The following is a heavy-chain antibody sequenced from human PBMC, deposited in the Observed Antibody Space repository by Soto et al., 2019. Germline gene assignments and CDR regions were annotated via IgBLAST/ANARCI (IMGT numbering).Heavy chain of an antibody. CDR3: ARDQGYYDSSGYSELYFDY. CDR2: INAGNGNT. V-gene: IGHV1-3*01. D-gene: IGHD3-22*01. J-gene: IGHJ4*02. CDR1: GYTFTSYA. Sequence: ASVKVSCKASGYTFTSYAMHWVRQAPGQRLEWMGWINAGNGNTKYSQKFQGRVTITRDTSASTAYMELSSLRSEDTAVYYCARDQGYYDSSGYSELYFDYWGQGTLVTVSS.